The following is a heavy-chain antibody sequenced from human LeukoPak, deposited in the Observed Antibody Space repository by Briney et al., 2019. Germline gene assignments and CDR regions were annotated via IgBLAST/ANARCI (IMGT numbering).Heavy chain of an antibody. CDR1: GYTFTGYY. CDR2: INPNSGGT. Sequence: ASVKVSCKASGYTFTGYYMHWVRQAPGQGLEWMGWINPNSGGTNYAQKFQGRVTMTRDTSISTAYMELSRLRSDDTAVYYCARESSTGLSGFDYWGQGTLVTVSP. CDR3: ARESSTGLSGFDY. J-gene: IGHJ4*02. V-gene: IGHV1-2*02.